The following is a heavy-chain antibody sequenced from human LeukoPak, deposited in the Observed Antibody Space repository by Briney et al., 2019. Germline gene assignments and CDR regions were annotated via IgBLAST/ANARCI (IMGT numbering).Heavy chain of an antibody. CDR3: ARGPAYHLLGDNWFDP. V-gene: IGHV1-46*01. Sequence: ASVKVSCKASGYTFTSYYMHWVRQAPRQGLEWMGIINPSGGSTSYAQKFQGRVTMSRDTSTSSVYMELSSLRSEATAVYYCARGPAYHLLGDNWFDPWGQGTLVTVSS. J-gene: IGHJ5*02. CDR1: GYTFTSYY. CDR2: INPSGGST. D-gene: IGHD2-2*01.